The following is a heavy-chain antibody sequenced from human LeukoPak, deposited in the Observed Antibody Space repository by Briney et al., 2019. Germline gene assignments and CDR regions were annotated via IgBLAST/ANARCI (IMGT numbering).Heavy chain of an antibody. J-gene: IGHJ4*02. CDR2: IYYSGST. CDR3: ARDRDAYNVFDY. CDR1: GGSISSYY. V-gene: IGHV4-59*01. D-gene: IGHD5-24*01. Sequence: SETLSLTCTVSGGSISSYYWSWIRQPPGKGLEWIGYIYYSGSTNYNPSLKSRVTISADTSKNQFSLKLSSVTAADTAVYYCARDRDAYNVFDYWGQGTLVTVSS.